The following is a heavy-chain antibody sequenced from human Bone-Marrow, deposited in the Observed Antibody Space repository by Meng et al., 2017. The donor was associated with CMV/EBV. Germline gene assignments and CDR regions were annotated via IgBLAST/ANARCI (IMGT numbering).Heavy chain of an antibody. CDR1: GYTFTGYY. V-gene: IGHV1-2*02. J-gene: IGHJ6*02. CDR3: ARDDFWRRDYYYYGMDV. D-gene: IGHD3-3*01. CDR2: INPNSGGT. Sequence: ASVKVSCKASGYTFTGYYMHWVRQAPGQGLEWMGWINPNSGGTNYAQKFQGRVTMTRDTSISTAYMELSRLRSDDTAVYYCARDDFWRRDYYYYGMDVWGQGTTVTVSS.